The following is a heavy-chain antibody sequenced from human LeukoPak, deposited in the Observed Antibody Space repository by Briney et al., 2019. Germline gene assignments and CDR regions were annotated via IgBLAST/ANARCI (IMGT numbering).Heavy chain of an antibody. Sequence: PSGTLSLTCTVSGGSISGYCWSWIRQPAGKGLEWIGRIYTSGSTNYNPSLKSRVTISVDTSKNQFSLKLNSVTAADTAVYYCARANTWIQLFDYWGQGTLVTVSS. CDR1: GGSISGYC. CDR2: IYTSGST. V-gene: IGHV4-4*07. D-gene: IGHD5-18*01. CDR3: ARANTWIQLFDY. J-gene: IGHJ4*02.